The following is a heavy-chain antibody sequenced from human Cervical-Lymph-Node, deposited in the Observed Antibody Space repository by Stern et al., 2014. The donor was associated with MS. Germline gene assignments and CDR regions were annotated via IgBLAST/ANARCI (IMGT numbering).Heavy chain of an antibody. D-gene: IGHD2-2*01. CDR2: IYHSGST. CDR3: ARKGAIVPAAIENWFDS. J-gene: IGHJ5*01. Sequence: VQLVESGPGLVTPSQTLSLTCTVSGDSISSGGYFWSWIRQHPGKGLEWIGYIYHSGSTYYNPSLKSRVTISVDTSKNHFSLNLSSVTAADTAVYYCARKGAIVPAAIENWFDSWGQGTLVTVSS. V-gene: IGHV4-31*03. CDR1: GDSISSGGYF.